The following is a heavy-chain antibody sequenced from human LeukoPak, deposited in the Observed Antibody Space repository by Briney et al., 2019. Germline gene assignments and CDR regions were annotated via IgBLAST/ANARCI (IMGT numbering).Heavy chain of an antibody. J-gene: IGHJ4*02. CDR1: GGSISSGGYS. CDR2: IYHSGST. V-gene: IGHV4-30-2*01. D-gene: IGHD3-16*01. Sequence: PSETLSLTCAVSGGSISSGGYSWSWIRQPPGKGLEWIGYIYHSGSTYYNPSLKSRVTISVDRSKNQFSLKLSSVTAADTAVYYCAMGDYFDYWGQGTLVTVSS. CDR3: AMGDYFDY.